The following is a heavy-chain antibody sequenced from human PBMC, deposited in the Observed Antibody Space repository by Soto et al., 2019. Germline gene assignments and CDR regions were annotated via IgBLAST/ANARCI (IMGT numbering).Heavy chain of an antibody. V-gene: IGHV4-39*01. CDR3: ARQITSKDLGLLWFGELSPPDAFDI. J-gene: IGHJ3*02. CDR1: GGSINNSNYS. CDR2: MYYSGST. Sequence: PSETLSLTCTVSGGSINNSNYSWGWIRQPPGKGLEWIGTMYYSGSTYYNPSLKSRVTISVDTSKNQFSLKLSSVTAADTAVYYCARQITSKDLGLLWFGELSPPDAFDIWGQGTMVTVSS. D-gene: IGHD3-10*01.